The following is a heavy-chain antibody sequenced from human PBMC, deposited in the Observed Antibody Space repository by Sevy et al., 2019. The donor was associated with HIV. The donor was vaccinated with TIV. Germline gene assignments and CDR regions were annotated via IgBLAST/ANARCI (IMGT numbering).Heavy chain of an antibody. CDR2: ISYDGSNK. D-gene: IGHD5-12*01. J-gene: IGHJ4*02. V-gene: IGHV3-30-3*01. CDR3: VRVEGDGYQTNPIDY. Sequence: GGSLRLSCAASGFTFSSYAMHWVRQAPGKGLEWVAVISYDGSNKYYADSVKGRFTISRDNSKNTLYLQMNSLRAEDTAVYYCVRVEGDGYQTNPIDYWGQGTLVTVSS. CDR1: GFTFSSYA.